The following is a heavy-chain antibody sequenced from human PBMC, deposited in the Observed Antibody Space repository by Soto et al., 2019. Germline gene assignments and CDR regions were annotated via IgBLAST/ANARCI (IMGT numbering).Heavy chain of an antibody. V-gene: IGHV3-74*01. J-gene: IGHJ4*02. CDR2: INIDGSNT. CDR3: SRSVEY. Sequence: TVRSLRLSCLSSLFTFSNTWMYWARQAPGKGPVWVSRINIDGSNTLYADSVKGRFTVSRDNAKNTLYLQMNSLRAEDTAVYYCSRSVEYWGQGTLVTVSS. CDR1: LFTFSNTW.